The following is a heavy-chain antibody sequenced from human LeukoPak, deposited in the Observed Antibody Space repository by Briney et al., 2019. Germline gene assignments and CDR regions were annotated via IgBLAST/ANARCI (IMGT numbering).Heavy chain of an antibody. J-gene: IGHJ3*02. CDR2: IYHSGST. CDR1: GYSISSGYY. V-gene: IGHV4-38-2*02. D-gene: IGHD3-16*01. Sequence: SETLSLTCTVSGYSISSGYYWGWIRQPPGKGLEWIGSIYHSGSTYYNPSLKSRVTISVDTSKNQFSLKLSSVTAADTAVYYCARIPLYGGGASDIWGQGTMVTVSS. CDR3: ARIPLYGGGASDI.